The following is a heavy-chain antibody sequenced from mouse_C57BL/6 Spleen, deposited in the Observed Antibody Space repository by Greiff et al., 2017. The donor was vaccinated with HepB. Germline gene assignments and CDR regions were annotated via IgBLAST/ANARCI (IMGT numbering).Heavy chain of an antibody. D-gene: IGHD4-1*01. CDR1: GYTFTSYW. J-gene: IGHJ4*01. CDR3: ARKLTGDAMDY. Sequence: QVQLQQPGAELVMPGASVKLSCKASGYTFTSYWMNWVKQRPGQGLEWIGEIDPSDSYTNYNQKFKGKSTLTVDKSSSTAYMQLSSLTSEDSAVYYCARKLTGDAMDYWGQGTSVTVSS. CDR2: IDPSDSYT. V-gene: IGHV1-69*01.